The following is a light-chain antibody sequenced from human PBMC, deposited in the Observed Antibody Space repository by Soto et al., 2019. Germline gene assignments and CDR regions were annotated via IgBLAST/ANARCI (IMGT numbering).Light chain of an antibody. CDR2: GAS. V-gene: IGKV3-15*01. Sequence: EIVMTQSPATLSVSPGERATLSCRASQSVSSNLAWYQQKPGQAPRLLIYGASTRATGITARLSGSGSGTEFTLTISSLQAEDFAVYYCQQYNNWPRTCGQGSKLEIK. CDR1: QSVSSN. J-gene: IGKJ2*01. CDR3: QQYNNWPRT.